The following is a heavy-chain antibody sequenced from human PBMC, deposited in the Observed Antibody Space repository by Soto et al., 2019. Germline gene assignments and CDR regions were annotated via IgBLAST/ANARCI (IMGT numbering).Heavy chain of an antibody. V-gene: IGHV4-31*03. Sequence: QVQLQESGPGLVKPSQTLSLTCTVSGCSISSGGYYWRWIRQHPWKGLEWIGYIYDSGSTYYNPSLKSRVTISGDTSKNQFSLTLSSVTAADTAVYYCARGRSSGSPLDWFDPWGQGTLVTVSS. CDR2: IYDSGST. D-gene: IGHD3-10*01. CDR3: ARGRSSGSPLDWFDP. CDR1: GCSISSGGYY. J-gene: IGHJ5*02.